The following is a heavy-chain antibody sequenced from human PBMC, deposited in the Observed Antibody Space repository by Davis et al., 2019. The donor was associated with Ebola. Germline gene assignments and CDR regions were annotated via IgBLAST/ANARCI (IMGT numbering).Heavy chain of an antibody. Sequence: GESLKISCAASGFTFSSYGMHWVRQAPGKGLEWVAVIWYDGSNKYYADSVKGRFTISRDNVKNSLYLQMDSLRAEDTAVYYCARWASVGYWGQGTLVTASS. D-gene: IGHD1-26*01. CDR2: IWYDGSNK. J-gene: IGHJ4*02. CDR1: GFTFSSYG. V-gene: IGHV3-33*03. CDR3: ARWASVGY.